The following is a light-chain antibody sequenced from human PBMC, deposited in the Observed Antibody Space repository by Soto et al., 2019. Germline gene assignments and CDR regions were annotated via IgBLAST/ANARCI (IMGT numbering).Light chain of an antibody. CDR2: AAS. V-gene: IGKV1-6*01. CDR3: LQDYNYPRT. Sequence: AIQMTQSPSSLSASVGDRVTITCRASQGIRNDLGWYQQKPGKAPNLLIYAASNLESGVPSRFSGSGPGTDFNPTISSLQPEDFAPYYCLQDYNYPRTFGKGTKVEIK. J-gene: IGKJ1*01. CDR1: QGIRND.